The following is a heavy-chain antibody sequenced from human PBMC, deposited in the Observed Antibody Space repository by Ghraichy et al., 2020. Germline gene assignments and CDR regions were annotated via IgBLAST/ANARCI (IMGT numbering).Heavy chain of an antibody. V-gene: IGHV4-39*01. J-gene: IGHJ4*02. CDR2: IYYSGST. CDR3: ARRYDFWSGYYFSYFDY. CDR1: GGSISSSSYY. Sequence: TLSLTCTVSGGSISSSSYYWGWIRQPPGKGLEWIGSIYYSGSTYYNPSLKSRVTISVDTSKNQFSLKLSSVTAADTAVYYCARRYDFWSGYYFSYFDYWGQGTLVTVSS. D-gene: IGHD3-3*01.